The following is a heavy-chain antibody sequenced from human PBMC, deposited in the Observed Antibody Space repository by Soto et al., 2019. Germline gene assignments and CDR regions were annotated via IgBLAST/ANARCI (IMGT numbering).Heavy chain of an antibody. J-gene: IGHJ6*03. D-gene: IGHD3-3*01. CDR3: ARGPPITIFGVVSPLRYYYYMDV. CDR2: INHSGST. Sequence: SETLSLTCAVSGGSFSGYYWSWILQPPGKGLEWIGEINHSGSTNYNPSLKSRVTISVDTSKNQFSLKLSSVTAADTAVYYCARGPPITIFGVVSPLRYYYYMDVWGKGTTVTVSS. V-gene: IGHV4-34*01. CDR1: GGSFSGYY.